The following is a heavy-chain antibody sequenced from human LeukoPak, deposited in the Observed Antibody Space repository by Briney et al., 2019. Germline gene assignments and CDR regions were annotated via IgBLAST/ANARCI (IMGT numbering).Heavy chain of an antibody. CDR3: AKVQFNWGPIDY. J-gene: IGHJ4*02. V-gene: IGHV3-23*01. CDR1: GFTFSNFA. CDR2: IDGSGEKT. D-gene: IGHD7-27*01. Sequence: GGSLRLSCAASGFTFSNFAIRWVRQVPGKGLEWASSIDGSGEKTHYPDSVRGRFTVSRDNSKNTLYLQMSSLRVEDTATYFCAKVQFNWGPIDYWGQGTPVIVSS.